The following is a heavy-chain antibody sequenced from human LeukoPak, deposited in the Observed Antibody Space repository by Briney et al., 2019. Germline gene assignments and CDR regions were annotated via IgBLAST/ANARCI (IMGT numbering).Heavy chain of an antibody. J-gene: IGHJ4*02. CDR3: ARCAVSDYYGSGSYLLY. D-gene: IGHD3-10*01. CDR2: IIPIFGTA. V-gene: IGHV1-69*01. Sequence: ASVKVSCTASGGTFSSYAISWVRQAPGQGLEWMGGIIPIFGTANYAQKFQGRVTITADESTSTAYMELSSLRSEDTAVYYCARCAVSDYYGSGSYLLYWGQGTLVTVSS. CDR1: GGTFSSYA.